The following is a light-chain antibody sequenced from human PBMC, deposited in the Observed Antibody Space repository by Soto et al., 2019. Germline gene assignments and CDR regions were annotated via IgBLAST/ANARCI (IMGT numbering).Light chain of an antibody. V-gene: IGKV1-39*01. Sequence: DIQMTQSPXXXXXSVXXXXXXXCRASQGVXXXLXWYQQRHGRAPKLLMYGASNLLSGVPSRFSGSGSGTNFTLTISSLQPEDFATYYCQQSYKTPHTFGQGTKLETK. CDR1: QGVXXX. CDR2: GAS. J-gene: IGKJ2*01. CDR3: QQSYKTPHT.